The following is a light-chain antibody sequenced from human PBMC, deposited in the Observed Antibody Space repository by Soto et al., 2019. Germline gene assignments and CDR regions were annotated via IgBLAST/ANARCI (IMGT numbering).Light chain of an antibody. Sequence: EIVLTQSPGTLSLSPGERATLSCRASQSVSSSYLAWYQQKPGQAPRLLIYGAYSRATGIPDRFSGSGSGTAFTLTISRLEPEDFAVYYCQQYGSSPQITFGPGTKVDIK. CDR2: GAY. CDR1: QSVSSSY. CDR3: QQYGSSPQIT. J-gene: IGKJ3*01. V-gene: IGKV3-20*01.